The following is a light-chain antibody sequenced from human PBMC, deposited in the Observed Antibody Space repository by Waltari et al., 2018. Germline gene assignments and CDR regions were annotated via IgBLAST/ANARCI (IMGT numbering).Light chain of an antibody. CDR1: RPHTPRNT. Sequence: SVMTQQPSASGTPGPRVPISCPGRRPHTPRNTVSWYQQLPGTAPKLLMYSNNQRPSGVPDRFSGSKSGTSASLAISGLQSEDEADYYCAAWDDSLNGLVFGGGTKVTVL. J-gene: IGLJ2*01. CDR3: AAWDDSLNGLV. CDR2: SNN. V-gene: IGLV1-44*01.